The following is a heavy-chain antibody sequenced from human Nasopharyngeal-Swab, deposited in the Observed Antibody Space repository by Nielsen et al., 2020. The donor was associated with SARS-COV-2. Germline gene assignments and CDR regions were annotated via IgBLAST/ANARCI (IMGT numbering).Heavy chain of an antibody. CDR3: ARARLEMVRGVGYWYFDL. V-gene: IGHV3-7*03. CDR2: IKQDGSEK. Sequence: GESLKISCAASGFTFSSYWMSWVRQAPGKGPEWVANIKQDGSEKYYVDSVKGRFTISRDNAKNSLYLQMNSLRAEDTAVYYCARARLEMVRGVGYWYFDLWGRGTLVTVSS. CDR1: GFTFSSYW. D-gene: IGHD3-10*01. J-gene: IGHJ2*01.